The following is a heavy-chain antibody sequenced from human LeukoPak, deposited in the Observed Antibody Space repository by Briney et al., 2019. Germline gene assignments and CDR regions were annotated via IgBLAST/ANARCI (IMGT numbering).Heavy chain of an antibody. V-gene: IGHV1-8*01. CDR2: MNPNSGNT. J-gene: IGHJ4*02. CDR1: GYTFTSYD. CDR3: AKDLLLRYGGNPIDS. D-gene: IGHD4-23*01. Sequence: GASVKVSCKASGYTFTSYDINWVRQATGQGLEWMGWMNPNSGNTGYAQKFQGRVTMTRNTSISTAYMELSSLRSEDTAVYYCAKDLLLRYGGNPIDSWGQGTLVTVSS.